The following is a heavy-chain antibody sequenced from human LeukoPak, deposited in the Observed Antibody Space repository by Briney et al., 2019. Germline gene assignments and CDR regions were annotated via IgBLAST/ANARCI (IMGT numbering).Heavy chain of an antibody. V-gene: IGHV1-18*04. CDR1: GYTFTSYG. D-gene: IGHD3-9*01. CDR3: ARDVPPAVLRYFDWLSGGDGMDV. Sequence: ASVKVSFQASGYTFTSYGISWLRQPPGQGLEWMGGNNNYNGNRNKAYKLQGRVTNTTDTSTSTVYMELRSLRSDDTAVYYCARDVPPAVLRYFDWLSGGDGMDVWGKGTTVTVSS. J-gene: IGHJ6*04. CDR2: NNNYNGNR.